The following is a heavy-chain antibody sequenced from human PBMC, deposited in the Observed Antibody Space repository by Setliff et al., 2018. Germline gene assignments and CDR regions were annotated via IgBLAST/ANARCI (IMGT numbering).Heavy chain of an antibody. Sequence: ASVKVSCKASGYTFSSYAMNWVRQAPGQGLEWMGWINTNTGNPTYAQDFTGRFVFSLDTSVSTAYLQISRLKAEDTAIYYCARASRFGTIVYKGDYYMDVWGKGTTVTVSS. CDR2: INTNTGNP. J-gene: IGHJ6*03. D-gene: IGHD3-10*01. CDR1: GYTFSSYA. CDR3: ARASRFGTIVYKGDYYMDV. V-gene: IGHV7-4-1*02.